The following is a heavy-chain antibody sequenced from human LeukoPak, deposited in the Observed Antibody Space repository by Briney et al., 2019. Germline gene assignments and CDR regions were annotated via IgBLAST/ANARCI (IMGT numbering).Heavy chain of an antibody. D-gene: IGHD3-22*01. Sequence: GGSLRLSCAASGFTFSNYAMTWVRLAPGKRLEWVSSIGSGGDTYYVDSVKGRFTISRDNSKNTLYLQMNSLRAEDTAVYYCAKDLGYYDSSGYYDYWGQGTLVTVSS. CDR3: AKDLGYYDSSGYYDY. CDR1: GFTFSNYA. J-gene: IGHJ4*02. V-gene: IGHV3-23*01. CDR2: IGSGGDT.